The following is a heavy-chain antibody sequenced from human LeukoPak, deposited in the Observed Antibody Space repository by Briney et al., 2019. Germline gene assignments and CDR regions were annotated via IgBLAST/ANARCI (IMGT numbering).Heavy chain of an antibody. V-gene: IGHV4-31*03. J-gene: IGHJ4*02. CDR3: ARVTAIVRVFDY. D-gene: IGHD3-22*01. CDR2: IYYSGST. Sequence: SETLSLTCTVSGGSISSGGYYWSWIRQHPGQGLEWIGYIYYSGSTYYNPSLKSRVTISVDTSKNQFSLKLSSVTAADTAVYYCARVTAIVRVFDYWGQGTLVTVSS. CDR1: GGSISSGGYY.